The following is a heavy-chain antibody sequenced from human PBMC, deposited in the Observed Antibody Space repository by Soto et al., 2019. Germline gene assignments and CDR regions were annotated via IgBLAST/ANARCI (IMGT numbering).Heavy chain of an antibody. Sequence: DAELVESGGGLVKPGGSLTLSCAASGFSLKIAWMNWVRQAPGKGLEWVGRIKNKNDGGTTDYAAFVQGRFTISRDAPENTLYLHMTGLKTEDTAVYFCTGLWFGEIYNYWGQGSLVTVSS. D-gene: IGHD3-10*01. CDR1: GFSLKIAW. CDR3: TGLWFGEIYNY. J-gene: IGHJ4*01. V-gene: IGHV3-15*07. CDR2: IKNKNDGGTT.